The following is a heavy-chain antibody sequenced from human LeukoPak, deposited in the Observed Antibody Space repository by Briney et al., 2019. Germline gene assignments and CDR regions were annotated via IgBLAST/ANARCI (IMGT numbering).Heavy chain of an antibody. J-gene: IGHJ4*02. CDR2: ITTSSTYI. CDR3: AKEGHYGGNFPYFDY. D-gene: IGHD4-23*01. Sequence: GGSLRLSCAASGFSFSTYNMNWVRQAPGKGLEWVSSITTSSTYIYYADSVKGRFTISRDNSKNTLYLQMNSLRAEDTAVYYCAKEGHYGGNFPYFDYWGQGTLVTVSS. CDR1: GFSFSTYN. V-gene: IGHV3-21*04.